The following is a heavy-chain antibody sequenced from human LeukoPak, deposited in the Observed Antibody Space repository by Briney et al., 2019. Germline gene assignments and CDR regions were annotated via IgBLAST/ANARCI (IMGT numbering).Heavy chain of an antibody. D-gene: IGHD1-26*01. CDR1: GGSISSYY. CDR3: ARGTYSGSYY. V-gene: IGHV4-59*01. Sequence: PSEILSLTCTVSGGSISSYYWSWIRQPPGKGLEWIGYIYYSGSTNYNPSPKSRVTISVDTSKNQFSLKLSSVTAADTAVYYCARGTYSGSYYWGQGTLVTVSS. J-gene: IGHJ4*02. CDR2: IYYSGST.